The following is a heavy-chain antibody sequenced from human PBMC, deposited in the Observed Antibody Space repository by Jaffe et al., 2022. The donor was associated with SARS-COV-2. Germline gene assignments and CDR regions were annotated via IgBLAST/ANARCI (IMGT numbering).Heavy chain of an antibody. CDR2: IIPILGIA. J-gene: IGHJ5*02. D-gene: IGHD2-21*01. V-gene: IGHV1-69*02. CDR1: GGTFSSYT. CDR3: ARGPDHLGVKDHWFDP. Sequence: QVQLVQSGAEVKKPGSSVKVSCKASGGTFSSYTISWVRQAPGQGLEWMGRIIPILGIANYAQKFQGRVTITADKSTSTAYMELSSLRSEDTAVYYCARGPDHLGVKDHWFDPWGQGTLVTVSS.